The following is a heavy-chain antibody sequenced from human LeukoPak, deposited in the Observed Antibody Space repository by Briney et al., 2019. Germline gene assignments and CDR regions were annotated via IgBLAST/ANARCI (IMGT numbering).Heavy chain of an antibody. Sequence: PGGSLRLSCAASGFSFSSYGMHWVRQAPGKGLEWVALIWYDGSKEYYADSVKGRFTISRDNSKNTLYLQMNSLRAEDTAVYYCAKMGVVGTGRDFDYWGQGTLVTVSS. CDR2: IWYDGSKE. CDR1: GFSFSSYG. D-gene: IGHD2-15*01. J-gene: IGHJ4*02. V-gene: IGHV3-33*06. CDR3: AKMGVVGTGRDFDY.